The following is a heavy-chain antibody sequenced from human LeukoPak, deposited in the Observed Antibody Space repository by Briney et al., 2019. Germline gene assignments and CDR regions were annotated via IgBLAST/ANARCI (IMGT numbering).Heavy chain of an antibody. CDR1: GYTFTGYY. V-gene: IGHV1-2*02. CDR3: AREYSGSPGGAFDI. J-gene: IGHJ3*02. D-gene: IGHD1-26*01. Sequence: ASVKVSCKASGYTFTGYYMHWVRQAPGQGLEWMGWINPNSGGTNYAQKFQGRVTMTRDTSISTAYMELSRLRSDDTAVYYCAREYSGSPGGAFDIWGQGTMVIVSS. CDR2: INPNSGGT.